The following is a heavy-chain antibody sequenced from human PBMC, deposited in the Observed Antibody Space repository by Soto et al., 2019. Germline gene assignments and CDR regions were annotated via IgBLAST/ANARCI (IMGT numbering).Heavy chain of an antibody. D-gene: IGHD1-26*01. CDR3: ARDSVGATPTYFDY. J-gene: IGHJ4*02. V-gene: IGHV1-3*01. Sequence: ASVKVSCKASGYTFTSYAMHWVRQAPGQRLEWMGWINAGNGNTKYSQKFQGRVTITRDTSASTAYMELSSLRSEDTAVYYCARDSVGATPTYFDYWGQGTLVTVSS. CDR1: GYTFTSYA. CDR2: INAGNGNT.